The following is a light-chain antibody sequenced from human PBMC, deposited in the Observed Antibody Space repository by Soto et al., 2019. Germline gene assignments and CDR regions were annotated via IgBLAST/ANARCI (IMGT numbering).Light chain of an antibody. Sequence: EIVLTQSPGTLSLCPGERATLSCRASQSVSSRYLAWYQQKPGQAPRLLIYGASSRATSIPDRFSGSGSGTDFALTISRLEPEDFAVYYCQQYCSSPKLTFGGGTKVQIK. CDR1: QSVSSRY. CDR2: GAS. CDR3: QQYCSSPKLT. J-gene: IGKJ4*01. V-gene: IGKV3-20*01.